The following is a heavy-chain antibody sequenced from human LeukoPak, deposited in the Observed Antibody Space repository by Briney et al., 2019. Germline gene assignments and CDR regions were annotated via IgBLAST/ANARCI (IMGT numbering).Heavy chain of an antibody. J-gene: IGHJ4*02. CDR2: IYSGGST. CDR3: AAPYDSSGYYMGNFDY. V-gene: IGHV3-53*01. CDR1: GFTFSSYG. Sequence: GGSLRLSCAASGFTFSSYGMHWVRQAPGKGLEWVSVIYSGGSTYYADSVKGRFTISRDNTKNTLYLQMNSLRAEDTAVYYCAAPYDSSGYYMGNFDYWGQGTLVTVSS. D-gene: IGHD3-22*01.